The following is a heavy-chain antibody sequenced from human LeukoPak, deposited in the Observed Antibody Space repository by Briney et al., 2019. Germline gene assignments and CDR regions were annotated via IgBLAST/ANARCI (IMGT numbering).Heavy chain of an antibody. CDR2: INSDGSST. Sequence: AGGSLRLSCAASGFTFSNYWMHWVRQAPGKGLVWVSRINSDGSSTTYADSVKGRFTISRDNAKKTLDLQMNSLRAEDRAVYYCARGRNMVRGVNYDFDYWGQGSLVTVSS. D-gene: IGHD3-10*01. J-gene: IGHJ4*02. CDR3: ARGRNMVRGVNYDFDY. CDR1: GFTFSNYW. V-gene: IGHV3-74*01.